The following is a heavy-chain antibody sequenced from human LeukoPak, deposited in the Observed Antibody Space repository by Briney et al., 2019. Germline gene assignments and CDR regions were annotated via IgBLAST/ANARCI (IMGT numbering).Heavy chain of an antibody. CDR2: ISANSGTT. D-gene: IGHD6-19*01. CDR3: AKPISGGLAVTADWFHP. CDR1: GFAFSVYA. J-gene: IGHJ5*01. V-gene: IGHV3-23*01. Sequence: PGGSLRLSCAASGFAFSVYAMSWLRQPPGKGLELVSTISANSGTTSYAASVRGRFSISRDNSKNTLYLQLNTLRADDTATYYCAKPISGGLAVTADWFHPWGQGTLVVVSS.